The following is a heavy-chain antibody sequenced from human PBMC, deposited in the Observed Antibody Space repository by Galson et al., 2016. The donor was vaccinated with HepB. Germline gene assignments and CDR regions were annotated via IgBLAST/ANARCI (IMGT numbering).Heavy chain of an antibody. J-gene: IGHJ4*02. CDR2: INGDSGRI. Sequence: SLRLSCAASEFTFSSYSMNWVRQAPGKGLEWVSYINGDSGRIYYADSVKGRFTISRDNAKNSLYLQMNSLRPEDTAIYYCARDPTYSFSWPYFGYWGQGALVTVAS. D-gene: IGHD6-13*01. CDR1: EFTFSSYS. CDR3: ARDPTYSFSWPYFGY. V-gene: IGHV3-48*04.